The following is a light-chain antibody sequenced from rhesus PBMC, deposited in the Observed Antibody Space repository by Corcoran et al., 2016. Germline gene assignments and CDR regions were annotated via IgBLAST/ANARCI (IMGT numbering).Light chain of an antibody. V-gene: IGKV1S12*01. CDR2: AAS. J-gene: IGKJ4*01. Sequence: DIQMTQSPSALSASVGYRVTISCRASQYIYSNLAWYQQKPGKAPKLLIYAASTLQTGIPSRLSGSGSGTDFTLTISSLQPVDSAAYYCQHYYDNPLTFGGGTKVELK. CDR3: QHYYDNPLT. CDR1: QYIYSN.